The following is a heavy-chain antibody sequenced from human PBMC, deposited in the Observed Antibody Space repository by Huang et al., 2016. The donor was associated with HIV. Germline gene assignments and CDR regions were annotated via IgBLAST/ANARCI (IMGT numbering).Heavy chain of an antibody. CDR2: IYHSGTT. J-gene: IGHJ5*02. V-gene: IGHV4-39*01. CDR3: AAHGRIVGIPAAPLRFDP. D-gene: IGHD6-13*01. CDR1: VGSISSSSYY. Sequence: QLQLQESGPGLVKPSETLSLTCTVSVGSISSSSYYWGWIRQPPGKGLEWIGSIYHSGTTHYKASLKSRVTISVDTSRTQFSLKLSSVTAADTAVYYCAAHGRIVGIPAAPLRFDPWGQGTLVTVSS.